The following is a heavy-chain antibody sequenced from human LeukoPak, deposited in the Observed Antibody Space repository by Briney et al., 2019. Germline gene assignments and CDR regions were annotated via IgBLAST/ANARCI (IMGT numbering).Heavy chain of an antibody. CDR3: AKDHGKAIVPRRFDH. D-gene: IGHD6-6*01. CDR2: VYYSGGDT. CDR1: GFAFNTFA. V-gene: IGHV3-23*01. J-gene: IGHJ4*02. Sequence: PGGSLRLSCAASGFAFNTFAMSWVRQAPGKGLEWVSTVYYSGGDTYSADSVKGRFTISRDNSRNMLYLQMNSLRADDTAVYYCAKDHGKAIVPRRFDHWGQGTLVTVSS.